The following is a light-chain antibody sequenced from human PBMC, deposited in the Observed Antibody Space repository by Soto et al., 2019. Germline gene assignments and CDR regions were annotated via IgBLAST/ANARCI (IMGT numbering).Light chain of an antibody. CDR3: SSYTSGTTHHYV. V-gene: IGLV2-8*01. CDR2: EVS. J-gene: IGLJ1*01. Sequence: QSALTQPPSASGSPGQSVTISCTGTSSDIGGYNYVSWYQQHPGKAPKLIIYEVSKRPSGVPDRFSGSKSGNTASLTVSGLQAEDEADYYCSSYTSGTTHHYVFGTGTKLTVL. CDR1: SSDIGGYNY.